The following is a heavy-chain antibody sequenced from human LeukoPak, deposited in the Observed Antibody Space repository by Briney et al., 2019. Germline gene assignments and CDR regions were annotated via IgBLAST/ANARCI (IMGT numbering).Heavy chain of an antibody. V-gene: IGHV1-2*06. J-gene: IGHJ4*02. D-gene: IGHD2-15*01. CDR3: ARAGWYGGNSFDY. Sequence: ASVKVSCKASGYTFTGYYMHWVRQAPGQGLEWMGRINPNSGGTNYAQNFQGRVTMTRDTSISTAYMELSRLRSDDTAVYYCARAGWYGGNSFDYWGQGTLVTVSS. CDR2: INPNSGGT. CDR1: GYTFTGYY.